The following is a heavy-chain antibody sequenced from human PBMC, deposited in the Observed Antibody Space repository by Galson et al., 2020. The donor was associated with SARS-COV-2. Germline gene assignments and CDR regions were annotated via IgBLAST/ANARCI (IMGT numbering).Heavy chain of an antibody. V-gene: IGHV3-21*01. Sequence: NSGGSLRLSCAASGLTFSSYSMNWVRQAPGKGLEWVSTISSSSSYRYYADSVKGRFPISRDNAKNSLYLQMNSLRAEDTAVYYCAMVVWRYYLDYGGQGTLVTVSS. J-gene: IGHJ4*02. CDR1: GLTFSSYS. CDR3: AMVVWRYYLDY. D-gene: IGHD2-21*01. CDR2: ISSSSSYR.